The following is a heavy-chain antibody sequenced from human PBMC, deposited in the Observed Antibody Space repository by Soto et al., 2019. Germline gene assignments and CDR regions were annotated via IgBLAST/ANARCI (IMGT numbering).Heavy chain of an antibody. Sequence: ASVKVSCKVSGYTLTELSMHWVRQAPGKGLEWMGGFDPEDGETIYAQKFQGRVTMTEDTSTDTAYMELSSLRSGDTAVYYCASIAAAGDYYYGMDVWGQGTTVTVSS. D-gene: IGHD6-13*01. CDR2: FDPEDGET. V-gene: IGHV1-24*01. CDR1: GYTLTELS. CDR3: ASIAAAGDYYYGMDV. J-gene: IGHJ6*02.